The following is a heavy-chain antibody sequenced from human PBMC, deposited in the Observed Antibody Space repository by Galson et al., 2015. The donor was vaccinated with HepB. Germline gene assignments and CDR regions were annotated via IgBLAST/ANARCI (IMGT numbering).Heavy chain of an antibody. CDR2: FDPEDGET. CDR1: GGTFSSYA. J-gene: IGHJ4*02. Sequence: SVKVSCKASGGTFSSYAISWVRQAPGQGLEWMGGFDPEDGETIYAQKFQGRVTMTEDTSTDTAYMELSSLRSEDTAVYYCATCLGRLRGAVPVYWGQGTLVTVSS. D-gene: IGHD4-17*01. CDR3: ATCLGRLRGAVPVY. V-gene: IGHV1-24*01.